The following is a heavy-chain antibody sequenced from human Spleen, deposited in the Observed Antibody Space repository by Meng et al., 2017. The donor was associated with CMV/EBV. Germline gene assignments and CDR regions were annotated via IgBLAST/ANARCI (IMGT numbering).Heavy chain of an antibody. D-gene: IGHD3-22*01. V-gene: IGHV1-18*01. Sequence: SVAEWKKPGAVVKVHCKASGYTFTSYGISWVRPAPGQGLEWMGWISAYNGNTNYAQKLQGRVTMTTDTSTSTAYMELRSLRSDDTAVYYCARDRGRFEAWYQSYYYDSSGYYLDYWGQGTLVTVSS. CDR2: ISAYNGNT. CDR1: GYTFTSYG. CDR3: ARDRGRFEAWYQSYYYDSSGYYLDY. J-gene: IGHJ4*02.